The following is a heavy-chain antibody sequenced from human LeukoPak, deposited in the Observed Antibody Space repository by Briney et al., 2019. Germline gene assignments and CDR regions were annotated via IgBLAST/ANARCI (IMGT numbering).Heavy chain of an antibody. J-gene: IGHJ4*02. CDR2: IKQGGSEK. CDR1: GFTFNSYW. CDR3: ARARLVGSGSYWAFDY. D-gene: IGHD3-10*01. V-gene: IGHV3-7*03. Sequence: GGSLRLSCAASGFTFNSYWMSWVRQAPGKGLEWVANIKQGGSEKYYEDSVKGRFTISRANAKNSLYLQMNSLRAEDTAMYYCARARLVGSGSYWAFDYWGQGTLVTVSS.